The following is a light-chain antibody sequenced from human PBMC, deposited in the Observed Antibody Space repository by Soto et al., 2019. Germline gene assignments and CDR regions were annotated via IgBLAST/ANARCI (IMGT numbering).Light chain of an antibody. CDR2: KAS. J-gene: IGKJ1*01. Sequence: DIQLTQSPSSLSAPVGDRVTITCRTSQNIGNYLNWYQQKPGKAPNLLIYKASTLQSGVPSRFSGGGSGTDFTLTISSLQPEDYATYYCQQSYRNPRTFGQGTKVDIK. CDR1: QNIGNY. CDR3: QQSYRNPRT. V-gene: IGKV1-39*01.